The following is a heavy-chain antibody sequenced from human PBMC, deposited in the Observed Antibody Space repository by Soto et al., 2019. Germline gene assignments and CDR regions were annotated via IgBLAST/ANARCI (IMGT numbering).Heavy chain of an antibody. J-gene: IGHJ3*02. Sequence: QVQLVESGGGVVQPGRSLRLSCAASGFTFSSYAMHWVRQAPGKGLEWVAVISYDGSNKYYADSVKGRFTISRDNSKNTLYLQMNGLRAEDTAVYYCESSMVRGYDAFEIWGQGTMVTVSS. D-gene: IGHD3-10*01. V-gene: IGHV3-30-3*01. CDR3: ESSMVRGYDAFEI. CDR1: GFTFSSYA. CDR2: ISYDGSNK.